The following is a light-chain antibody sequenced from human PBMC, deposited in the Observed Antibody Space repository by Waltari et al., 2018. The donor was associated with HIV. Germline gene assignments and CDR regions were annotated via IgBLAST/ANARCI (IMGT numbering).Light chain of an antibody. CDR1: RSNIGNNL. Sequence: QSVLTQPPSVSAAPEQNVTISCSGSRSNIGNNLVAWYLQLPGTAPKLLIYDNDNRPSGIPDRFSGSKSGTSATLGITGLQPGDEADYYCGTWDTTLNSGVFGGGTKLTVL. J-gene: IGLJ2*01. CDR2: DND. V-gene: IGLV1-51*01. CDR3: GTWDTTLNSGV.